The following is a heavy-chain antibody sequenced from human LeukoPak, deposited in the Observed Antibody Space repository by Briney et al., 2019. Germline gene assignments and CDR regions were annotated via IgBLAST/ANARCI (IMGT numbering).Heavy chain of an antibody. CDR1: GGSISSYY. Sequence: SETLSLTCTVSGGSISSYYWSWIRQPPGKGLEWIGYIYYSGSTNYNPSLKSRVTISVDTSKNQFSLKLSSVTAADTAVYYCARDRRDSSGWSDAFDIWGQGTMVTVSS. CDR3: ARDRRDSSGWSDAFDI. CDR2: IYYSGST. V-gene: IGHV4-59*01. D-gene: IGHD6-19*01. J-gene: IGHJ3*02.